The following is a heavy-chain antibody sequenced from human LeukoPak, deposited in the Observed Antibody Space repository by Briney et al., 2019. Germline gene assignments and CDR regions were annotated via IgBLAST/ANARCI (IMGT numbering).Heavy chain of an antibody. CDR2: IYYSGST. V-gene: IGHV4-59*01. D-gene: IGHD6-13*01. J-gene: IGHJ4*02. CDR1: GGSISSYY. CDR3: ARADSSSWYGGIDY. Sequence: SETLSLTCTVSGGSISSYYWSWIRQPPGKGLEWIGYIYYSGSTNYNPSLKSRVTISVDTSKNQFSLKLSSVTAADTAVYYCARADSSSWYGGIDYWGQGTLVTVSS.